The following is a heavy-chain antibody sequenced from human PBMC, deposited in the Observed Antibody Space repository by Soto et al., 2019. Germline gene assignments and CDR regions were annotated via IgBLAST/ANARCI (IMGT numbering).Heavy chain of an antibody. CDR1: GFTFSSYW. Sequence: EVQLVESGAGLVQPGGSLRLSCAASGFTFSSYWMHWVRQAPGKGLVWVSRINSDGSSTSYADSVKGRFTISRDNAKNTLYPQMNSLRAEDTAVYYCVRTSLVVAAATREDYWGQGTLVPVSS. D-gene: IGHD2-15*01. V-gene: IGHV3-74*01. CDR2: INSDGSST. CDR3: VRTSLVVAAATREDY. J-gene: IGHJ4*02.